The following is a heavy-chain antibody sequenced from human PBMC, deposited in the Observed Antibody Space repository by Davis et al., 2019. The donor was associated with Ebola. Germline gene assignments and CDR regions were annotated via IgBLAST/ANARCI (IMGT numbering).Heavy chain of an antibody. CDR1: GFTFSNAW. CDR2: IQSKTDGGTT. J-gene: IGHJ6*02. CDR3: AKDTVLRYYYGMDV. V-gene: IGHV3-15*07. Sequence: GESLKISCAASGFTFSNAWMNWVRQAPGKGLEWVGRIQSKTDGGTTDYAAPVKGRFTISRDDSKNTLYLQMNSLRAEDTAAYYCAKDTVLRYYYGMDVWGQGTTVTVSS. D-gene: IGHD4-11*01.